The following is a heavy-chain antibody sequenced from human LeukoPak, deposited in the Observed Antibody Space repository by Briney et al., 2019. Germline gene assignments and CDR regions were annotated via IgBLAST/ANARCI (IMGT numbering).Heavy chain of an antibody. CDR2: IYPDDSDT. D-gene: IGHD3-10*01. Sequence: GESLKISCKTSGYSFTAYWVAWVRQMPGKGLEWMGIIYPDDSDTRYSPSFRGQVTISADKSISTAHLQWSSLKASDTAMYYCVRGGASGSRFFDYWGQGTLVTVSS. CDR1: GYSFTAYW. CDR3: VRGGASGSRFFDY. V-gene: IGHV5-51*01. J-gene: IGHJ4*02.